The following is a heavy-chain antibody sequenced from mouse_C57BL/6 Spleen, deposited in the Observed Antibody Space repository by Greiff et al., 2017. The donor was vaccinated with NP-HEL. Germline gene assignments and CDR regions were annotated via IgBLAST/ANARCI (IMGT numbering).Heavy chain of an antibody. Sequence: EVQRVESGGGLVKPGGSLKLSCAASGFTFSDYGMHWVRQAPEKGLEWVAYISSGSSTIYYADTVKGRFTISRDNAKNTLFLQMTSLRSEDTAMYYCERGPFYYYGSSPWYFDVWGTGTTVTVSS. V-gene: IGHV5-17*01. J-gene: IGHJ1*03. CDR1: GFTFSDYG. D-gene: IGHD1-1*01. CDR2: ISSGSSTI. CDR3: ERGPFYYYGSSPWYFDV.